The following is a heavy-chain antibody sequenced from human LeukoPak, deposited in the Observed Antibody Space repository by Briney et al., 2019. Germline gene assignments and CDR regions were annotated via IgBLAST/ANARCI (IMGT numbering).Heavy chain of an antibody. CDR2: VHAGDSDT. D-gene: IGHD3-10*01. Sequence: GESLKISCKGSGRSFTNYWIGWVRQLPGKGLEWIGIVHAGDSDTRYSPSFQGQVTISADKSISTAYLQWSSLKASDTAIYYCARSSVGDFPYNNWFDPCGQGTLATVSS. J-gene: IGHJ5*02. V-gene: IGHV5-51*01. CDR1: GRSFTNYW. CDR3: ARSSVGDFPYNNWFDP.